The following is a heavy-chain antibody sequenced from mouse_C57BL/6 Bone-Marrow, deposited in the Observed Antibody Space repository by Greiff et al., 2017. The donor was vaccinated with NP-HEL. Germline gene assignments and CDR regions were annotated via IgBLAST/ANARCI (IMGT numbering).Heavy chain of an antibody. D-gene: IGHD1-1*01. J-gene: IGHJ2*01. Sequence: EVQRVESGGGLVQPGGSLKLSCAASGFTFSDYYMYWVRQTPEKRLEWVAYISNGGGSTYYPDTVKGRFTISRDNAKNTLYLQMSRLKSEDTAMYYCERHYYGGGYYWGQGTTLTVSS. V-gene: IGHV5-12*01. CDR3: ERHYYGGGYY. CDR2: ISNGGGST. CDR1: GFTFSDYY.